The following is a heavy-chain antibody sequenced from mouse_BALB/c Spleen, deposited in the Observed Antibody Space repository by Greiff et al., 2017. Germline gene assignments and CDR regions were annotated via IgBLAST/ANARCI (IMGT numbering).Heavy chain of an antibody. V-gene: IGHV3-8*02. D-gene: IGHD2-1*01. CDR3: ARDSGNYVGFAY. CDR2: ISYSGST. Sequence: EVQVVESGPSLVKPSQTLSLTCSVTGDSITSGYWNWIRKFPGNKLEYMGYISYSGSTYYNPSLKSRISITRDTSKNQYYLQLNSVTTEDTATYYCARDSGNYVGFAYWGQGTLVTVSA. CDR1: GDSITSGY. J-gene: IGHJ3*01.